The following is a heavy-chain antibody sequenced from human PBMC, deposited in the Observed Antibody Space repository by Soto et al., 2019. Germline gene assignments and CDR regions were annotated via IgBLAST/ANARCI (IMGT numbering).Heavy chain of an antibody. CDR1: GFTFSSYG. CDR3: ARERGGYNDYIWGSYRHPHDAFDI. V-gene: IGHV3-33*01. CDR2: IWYDGSNK. D-gene: IGHD3-16*02. Sequence: QVQLVESGGGVVQPGRSLRLSCAASGFTFSSYGMHWVRQAPGKGLEWVAVIWYDGSNKYYADSVKGRFTISRDNSQNTLYLQMNSLRAEDTAVYYCARERGGYNDYIWGSYRHPHDAFDIWGQGTMVTVSS. J-gene: IGHJ3*02.